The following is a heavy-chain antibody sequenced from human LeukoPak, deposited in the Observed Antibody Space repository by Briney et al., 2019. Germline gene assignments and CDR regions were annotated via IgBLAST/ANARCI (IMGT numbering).Heavy chain of an antibody. Sequence: PSETLSLTCAVYGGSLSGYYWSWIRQPPGKGLEWIGEINHSGSTNYNPSLKSRVTISVGTSKNQFSLKLSSVTAADTAVYYCARSYDFWRKYNNWFDPWGQGTLVTVSS. V-gene: IGHV4-34*01. D-gene: IGHD3-3*01. CDR1: GGSLSGYY. J-gene: IGHJ5*02. CDR2: INHSGST. CDR3: ARSYDFWRKYNNWFDP.